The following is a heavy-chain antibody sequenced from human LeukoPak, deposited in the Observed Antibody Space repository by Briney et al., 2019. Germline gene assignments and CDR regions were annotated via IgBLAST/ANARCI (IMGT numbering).Heavy chain of an antibody. CDR2: INPSGGST. V-gene: IGHV1-46*01. J-gene: IGHJ2*01. CDR3: ARDGPPTIFGVVADWYFDL. CDR1: GYTFTSYY. Sequence: ASVKVSCKASGYTFTSYYMHWVRQAPGQGLEWMGIINPSGGSTSYAQKFQGRVTMTRDTSTSTVYMELSSLRSEDTAVYYCARDGPPTIFGVVADWYFDLWGRGTLVTVSS. D-gene: IGHD3-3*01.